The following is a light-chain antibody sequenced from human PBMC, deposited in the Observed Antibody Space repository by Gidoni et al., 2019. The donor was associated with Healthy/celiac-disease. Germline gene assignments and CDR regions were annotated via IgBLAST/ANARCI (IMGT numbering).Light chain of an antibody. CDR1: QGISNY. V-gene: IGKV1-27*01. Sequence: DSQMTQSPSSMSASVGDRVTITCRASQGISNYLAWYQQKPGKVPKLLIYAASTLQSGDPSRFSGSGSGTDFTLTISSLQPEDVATYYCQKYNSAPWTFGQGTKVEIK. J-gene: IGKJ1*01. CDR2: AAS. CDR3: QKYNSAPWT.